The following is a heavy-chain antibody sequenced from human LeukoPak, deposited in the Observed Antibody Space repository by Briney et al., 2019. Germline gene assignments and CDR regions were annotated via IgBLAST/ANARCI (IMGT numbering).Heavy chain of an antibody. CDR2: IIPIFGPA. V-gene: IGHV1-69*05. J-gene: IGHJ6*03. CDR1: GGTFSSYA. CDR3: ARDDRLWGGNPNMDV. Sequence: SVKVSCKASGGTFSSYAISWVRQAPGQGLEWMGRIIPIFGPANYTQNFQGRVTISTDKSTTTVYMELSSLRFDDTAVYYCARDDRLWGGNPNMDVWGKGTTVTVS. D-gene: IGHD4-23*01.